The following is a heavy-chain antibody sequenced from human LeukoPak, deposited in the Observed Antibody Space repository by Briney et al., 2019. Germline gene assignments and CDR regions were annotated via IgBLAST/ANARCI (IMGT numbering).Heavy chain of an antibody. D-gene: IGHD6-19*01. CDR3: ARAGSGWSFDY. CDR1: GGSVSSYY. V-gene: IGHV4-59*02. Sequence: SETLSLTCTVSGGSVSSYYWSWIRQPPGKGLEWIGYIYYSGSTNYNPSLKGRVTISVDMSKNQFSLKLSSVTAADTAVYYCARAGSGWSFDYWGQGTLVTVSS. CDR2: IYYSGST. J-gene: IGHJ4*02.